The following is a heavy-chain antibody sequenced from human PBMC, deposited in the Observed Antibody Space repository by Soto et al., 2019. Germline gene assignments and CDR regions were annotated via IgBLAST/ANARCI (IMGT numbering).Heavy chain of an antibody. CDR2: IHHSGDT. CDR3: ARAHSSGRRFDY. D-gene: IGHD6-19*01. V-gene: IGHV4-4*02. J-gene: IGHJ4*02. CDR1: GGSIINSNW. Sequence: SETLSLTCAVSGGSIINSNWWSWVRQPPGKGLEWIGEIHHSGDTNYNPSLKSRVTISVDTSKNQLSLKLSSVTAADTAVYYCARAHSSGRRFDYWGQGTLVTVSS.